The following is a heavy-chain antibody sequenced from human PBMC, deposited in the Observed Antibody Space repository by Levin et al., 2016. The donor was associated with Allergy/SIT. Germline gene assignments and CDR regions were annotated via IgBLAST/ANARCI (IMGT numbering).Heavy chain of an antibody. Sequence: SETLSLTCTVSGGSISSYYWNWIRQPPGKGLEWIGYIYYSGSANYNPSFKSRVTMSVDTSKTQFSLKLDSVSPADTAVYYCARGKGTTTADYWGQGTLVTVSS. CDR3: ARGKGTTTADY. CDR1: GGSISSYY. J-gene: IGHJ4*02. CDR2: IYYSGSA. V-gene: IGHV4-59*12. D-gene: IGHD1/OR15-1a*01.